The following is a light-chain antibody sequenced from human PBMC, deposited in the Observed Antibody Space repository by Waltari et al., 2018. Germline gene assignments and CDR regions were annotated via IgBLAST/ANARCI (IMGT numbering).Light chain of an antibody. CDR1: NIGTYS. J-gene: IGLJ1*01. CDR2: YDR. CDR3: HVWHPHVDPGV. V-gene: IGLV3-21*04. Sequence: SSVVTQPPSVSVAPGETATITRGGDNIGTYSVDWYQQKAGQAPVLVIFYDRDRPSGIPDRFSGSNSGNTATLTISRVEAGDEARYYCHVWHPHVDPGVFGTGTEVTVL.